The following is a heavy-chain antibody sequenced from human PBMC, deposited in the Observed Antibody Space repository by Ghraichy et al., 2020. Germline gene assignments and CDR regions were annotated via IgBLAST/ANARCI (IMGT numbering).Heavy chain of an antibody. D-gene: IGHD4-17*01. V-gene: IGHV3-21*01. CDR1: GFTFSSYS. CDR2: ISSSSSYI. CDR3: ARGSNDYGDYDNAFDI. J-gene: IGHJ3*02. Sequence: GSLRLSCAASGFTFSSYSMNWVRQAPGKGLEWVSSISSSSSYIYYADSVKGRFTISRDNAKNSLYLQMNSLRAEDTAVYYCARGSNDYGDYDNAFDIWGQGTMVTVSS.